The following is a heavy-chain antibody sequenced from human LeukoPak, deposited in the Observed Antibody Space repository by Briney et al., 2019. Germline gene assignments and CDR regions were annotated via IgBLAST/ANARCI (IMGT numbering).Heavy chain of an antibody. V-gene: IGHV1-18*04. J-gene: IGHJ4*02. CDR3: ARATTAAAGFDS. D-gene: IGHD6-13*01. CDR2: ISAYNANT. Sequence: ASVKVSCKASGSPLTSDGVSWKRLAPAQGLAWVGWISAYNANTNYAQKLQGRVTLTTDTSTSTAYMELRSLRSDDTALYYCARATTAAAGFDSWGQGTLVTVSS. CDR1: GSPLTSDG.